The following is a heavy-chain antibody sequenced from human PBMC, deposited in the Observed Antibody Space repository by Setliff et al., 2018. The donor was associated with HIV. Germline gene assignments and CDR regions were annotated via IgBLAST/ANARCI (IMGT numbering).Heavy chain of an antibody. CDR1: GFSFSDYY. V-gene: IGHV3-15*01. CDR3: TADVATSSGPSHDF. CDR2: IRIKSRGETT. J-gene: IGHJ4*02. Sequence: GGSLRLSCAASGFSFSDYYMDWVRQAPGKGLEWVGRIRIKSRGETTNYAAPVRGRFTISRDDSKSTLFLQLSSLKTEDTAVYYCTADVATSSGPSHDFWGQGMLVTVSS. D-gene: IGHD6-25*01.